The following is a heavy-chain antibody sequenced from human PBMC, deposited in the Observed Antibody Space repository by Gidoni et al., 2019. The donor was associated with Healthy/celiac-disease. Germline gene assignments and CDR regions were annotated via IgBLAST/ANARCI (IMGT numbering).Heavy chain of an antibody. CDR2: IYPGDSDT. D-gene: IGHD6-6*01. J-gene: IGHJ5*02. CDR1: GSSFTSYW. Sequence: EVQLVQSGAVVKKPGESLQISCKGSGSSFTSYWIGSVRHRPGKGLEWTGIIYPGDSDTRYSPSFQGQVTSSADKSISTANLKWSSLKASDTAMDYCARALGIEARPPWFDPWGQGTLVTVSS. V-gene: IGHV5-51*03. CDR3: ARALGIEARPPWFDP.